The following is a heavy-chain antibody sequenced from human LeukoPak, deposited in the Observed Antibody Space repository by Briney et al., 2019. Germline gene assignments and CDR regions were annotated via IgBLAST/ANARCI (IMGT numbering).Heavy chain of an antibody. CDR2: INPNSGGT. J-gene: IGHJ4*02. CDR1: GYTFTGYY. D-gene: IGHD6-13*01. V-gene: IGHV1-2*02. Sequence: ASVKVSCKASGYTFTGYYMHWVRQAPGQGLEWMGWINPNSGGTNYAQKFQGRVTMTRDTSISTAYMKLSRLRSDDTAVYYCAREKIAAAVIGDYWGQGTLVTVSS. CDR3: AREKIAAAVIGDY.